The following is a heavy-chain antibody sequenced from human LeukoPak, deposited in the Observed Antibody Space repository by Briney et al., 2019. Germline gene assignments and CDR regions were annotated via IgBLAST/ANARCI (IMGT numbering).Heavy chain of an antibody. CDR3: AKDAQRGFDYSNSLEY. J-gene: IGHJ4*02. Sequence: GKSLRLSCVASGFTFSHYGMHWVRQSPGKGLEWVAVIWNDGSDKYYGDSVKGRFTISRDNSRNTVYLNMDRLRAGDTARYYCAKDAQRGFDYSNSLEYWGQGTLVTVS. V-gene: IGHV3-33*06. CDR2: IWNDGSDK. D-gene: IGHD4-11*01. CDR1: GFTFSHYG.